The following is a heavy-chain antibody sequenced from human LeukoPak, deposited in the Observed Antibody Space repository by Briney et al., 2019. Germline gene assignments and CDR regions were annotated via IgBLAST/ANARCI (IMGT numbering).Heavy chain of an antibody. CDR2: ISSSSSYI. CDR3: ARSGRFLEWLLYKDY. Sequence: GGSLRLSCAASGFTFSSYSTNWVRQAPGKGLEWVSSISSSSSYIYYADSVKGRFTISRDNAKNSLYLQMNSLRAEDTAVYYCARSGRFLEWLLYKDYWGQGTLVTVSS. D-gene: IGHD3-3*01. CDR1: GFTFSSYS. J-gene: IGHJ4*02. V-gene: IGHV3-21*01.